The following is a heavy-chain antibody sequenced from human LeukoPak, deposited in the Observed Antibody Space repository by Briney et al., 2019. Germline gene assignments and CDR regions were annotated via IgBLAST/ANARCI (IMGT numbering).Heavy chain of an antibody. CDR1: GYTFTSYD. J-gene: IGHJ4*02. CDR2: MNPKSGNT. CDR3: ARATSITGTTPPGY. D-gene: IGHD1-7*01. Sequence: ASVRVSSTASGYTFTSYDINWVRQATGQGLEWMRWMNPKSGNTGYAQKSQGRDTQTRNTTISTACMELCRLRSEGTAVYYCARATSITGTTPPGYWGQRTLVTVSS. V-gene: IGHV1-8*01.